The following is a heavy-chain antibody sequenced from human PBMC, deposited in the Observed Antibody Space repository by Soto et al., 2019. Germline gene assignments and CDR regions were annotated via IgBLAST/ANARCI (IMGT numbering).Heavy chain of an antibody. V-gene: IGHV3-33*01. CDR3: ARDGKNVNIVATIKALDY. CDR2: IWYDGSNK. CDR1: GFTFSSYG. J-gene: IGHJ4*02. Sequence: QVQLVESGGGVVQPGRSLRLSCAASGFTFSSYGMHWVRQAPGKGLEWVAVIWYDGSNKYYADSVKGRFTISRDNSKNTLYLQMNSLRAEDTAVYYCARDGKNVNIVATIKALDYWGQGTLVTVSS. D-gene: IGHD5-12*01.